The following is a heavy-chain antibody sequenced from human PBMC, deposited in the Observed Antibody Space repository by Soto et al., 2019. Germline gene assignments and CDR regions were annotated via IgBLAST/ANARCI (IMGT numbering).Heavy chain of an antibody. J-gene: IGHJ4*02. CDR1: GYSFTSYW. CDR2: IYPGDSDT. Sequence: GESLKISCKGSGYSFTSYWIGWVRQMPGKGLEWMGIIYPGDSDTRYSPSFQGQVTISADKSISTAYLQWSSLKASDTAMYYCARRSWGRRNYSSGWEFDYWGQGTLVTVSS. D-gene: IGHD6-19*01. V-gene: IGHV5-51*01. CDR3: ARRSWGRRNYSSGWEFDY.